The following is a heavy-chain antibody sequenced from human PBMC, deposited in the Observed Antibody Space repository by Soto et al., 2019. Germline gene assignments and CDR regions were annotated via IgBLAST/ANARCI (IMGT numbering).Heavy chain of an antibody. CDR1: GFTFSTSW. V-gene: IGHV3-74*01. CDR2: INSDGSDT. J-gene: IGHJ5*02. Sequence: GGALRLSCAASGFTFSTSWIHWVRQDPGKGLVWVSHINSDGSDTNYADSVKGRFTISRGNAKNTVYLQMNSLRAEDTAVYYCARDQHYSHASWGQGTLVTVSS. CDR3: ARDQHYSHAS. D-gene: IGHD3-3*02.